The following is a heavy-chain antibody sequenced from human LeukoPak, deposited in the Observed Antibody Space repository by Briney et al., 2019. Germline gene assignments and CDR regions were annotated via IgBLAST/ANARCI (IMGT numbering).Heavy chain of an antibody. D-gene: IGHD3-16*02. Sequence: SETLSLTCTVSGGSISSYYWSWIRQPPGKGLEWIGYIYYSGSTNYNPSLKSRVTISVDTSKNQFSLKLSSVTAADTAVYYCARVGDYVWGSYREIQFDYWGQGTLVTVSS. CDR2: IYYSGST. CDR1: GGSISSYY. J-gene: IGHJ4*02. V-gene: IGHV4-59*01. CDR3: ARVGDYVWGSYREIQFDY.